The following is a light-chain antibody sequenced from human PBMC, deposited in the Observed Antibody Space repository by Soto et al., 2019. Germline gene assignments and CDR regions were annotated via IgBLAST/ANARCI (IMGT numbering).Light chain of an antibody. V-gene: IGKV3-15*01. CDR2: GAS. Sequence: EVVMTQSPATLSVSPWERAALTCRASQSVADNLAWYQQKPGQAPRLLIYGASTRATGIPARFSGSGSGTDFTLIIGSLQSEDFAVYYCHQYNNWPRTFGQGTKLDIK. CDR1: QSVADN. J-gene: IGKJ1*01. CDR3: HQYNNWPRT.